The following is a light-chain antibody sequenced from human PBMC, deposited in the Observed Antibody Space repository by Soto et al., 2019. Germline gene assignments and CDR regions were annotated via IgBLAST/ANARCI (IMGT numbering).Light chain of an antibody. CDR3: SSYTSFKTLV. CDR1: SSDVGGYKY. CDR2: DVT. V-gene: IGLV2-14*01. J-gene: IGLJ1*01. Sequence: QSALTQPASVSESPGQSITISCTGSSSDVGGYKYVSWYQQHPGKAPKLLIYDVTNRPSGVSNRFSGSKSGYTASLTISGLQSEDEADYCSSYTSFKTLVFGIGTKLTVL.